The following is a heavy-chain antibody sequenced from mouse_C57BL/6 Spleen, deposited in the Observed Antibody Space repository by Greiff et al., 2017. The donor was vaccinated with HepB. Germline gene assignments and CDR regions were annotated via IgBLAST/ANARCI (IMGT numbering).Heavy chain of an antibody. Sequence: VQVVESGPELVKPGASVKISCKASGYAFSSSWMNWVKQRPGKGLEWIGRIYPGDGDTNYNGKFKGKATLTADKSSSTAYMQLSSLTSEDSAVYFCGRKAYAMDYWGQGTSVTVSS. CDR2: IYPGDGDT. CDR3: GRKAYAMDY. CDR1: GYAFSSSW. V-gene: IGHV1-82*01. J-gene: IGHJ4*01.